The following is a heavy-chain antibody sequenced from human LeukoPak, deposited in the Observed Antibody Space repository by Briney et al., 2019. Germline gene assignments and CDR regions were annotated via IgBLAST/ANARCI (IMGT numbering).Heavy chain of an antibody. V-gene: IGHV3-20*04. J-gene: IGHJ4*02. CDR3: ARLYSSATFDY. D-gene: IGHD6-25*01. Sequence: GGSLRHSCAASGFTFDDYGMNWVRQAPGKGLEWVSGINWNGGSTGYADSVKGRFTISRDNAKNSLYPQMNSLRAEDTALYYCARLYSSATFDYWGQGTLVTVSS. CDR1: GFTFDDYG. CDR2: INWNGGST.